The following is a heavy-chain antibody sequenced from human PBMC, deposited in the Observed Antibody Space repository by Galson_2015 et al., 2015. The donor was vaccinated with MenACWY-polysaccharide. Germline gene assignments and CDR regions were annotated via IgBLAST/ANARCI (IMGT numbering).Heavy chain of an antibody. J-gene: IGHJ4*02. Sequence: SLRLSCAASGFTFSSYWMSWVRQAPGKGLEWAANIKQDGSEKYYVDSVKGRFTISRDNAKNSLYLQMNSLRAEDTAVYYCASYSYQLFFDYWGQGTLVTVSS. CDR1: GFTFSSYW. V-gene: IGHV3-7*01. CDR2: IKQDGSEK. CDR3: ASYSYQLFFDY. D-gene: IGHD2-2*01.